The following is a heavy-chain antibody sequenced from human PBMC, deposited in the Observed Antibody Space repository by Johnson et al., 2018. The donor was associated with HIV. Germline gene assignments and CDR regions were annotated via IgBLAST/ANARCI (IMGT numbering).Heavy chain of an antibody. D-gene: IGHD1-14*01. Sequence: VQVVESGGGVVQPGRSLRLSFAASGFTFSSYGMHWVRQAPGKGLEWVAVIWYDGSNEHYADSVKGRFTISRDNSKNTLYLQMSSLRDEDTAVYYCAKSPGKDHGGNRSAVHIWGQGTMVTVSS. CDR2: IWYDGSNE. CDR3: AKSPGKDHGGNRSAVHI. V-gene: IGHV3-33*06. CDR1: GFTFSSYG. J-gene: IGHJ3*02.